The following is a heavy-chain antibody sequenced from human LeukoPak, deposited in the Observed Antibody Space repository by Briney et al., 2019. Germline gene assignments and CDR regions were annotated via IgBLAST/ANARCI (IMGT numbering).Heavy chain of an antibody. CDR3: AKGGDFDH. CDR2: ISYDGSEK. CDR1: GFTFSRFG. V-gene: IGHV3-30*18. J-gene: IGHJ4*02. D-gene: IGHD3-16*01. Sequence: GRSLRLSCAASGFTFSRFGMHWVRLAPGKGLEWVAVISYDGSEKNHVDSVKGRFTISRDNSKNTLYLQMNSLRPEDTAVYYCAKGGDFDHWGQGTLVTVSS.